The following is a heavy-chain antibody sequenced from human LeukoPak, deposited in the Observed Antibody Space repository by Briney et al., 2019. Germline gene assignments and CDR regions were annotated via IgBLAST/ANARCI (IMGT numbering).Heavy chain of an antibody. Sequence: QAGGDLRLSCAASGFTFSNYGMHWARQAPGKGLEWVAIISYDGSNKYYADSVKGRFTISRDNSKNTLYLQMNSLRAEDTAVYYCAKSCLDTYYDTLTGSDYWGQGTRASVSS. CDR3: AKSCLDTYYDTLTGSDY. CDR2: ISYDGSNK. D-gene: IGHD3-9*01. CDR1: GFTFSNYG. V-gene: IGHV3-30*18. J-gene: IGHJ4*02.